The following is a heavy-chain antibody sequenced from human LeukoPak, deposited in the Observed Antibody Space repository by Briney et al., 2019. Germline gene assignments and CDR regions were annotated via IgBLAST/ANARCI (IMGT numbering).Heavy chain of an antibody. CDR3: AREPGAYYYYYGMDV. J-gene: IGHJ6*02. D-gene: IGHD3-10*01. CDR1: GGTFSSYA. CDR2: IIPIFGTA. Sequence: ASVNVSCKASGGTFSSYAISWVRQAPGQGLEWMGGIIPIFGTANYAQKFQGRVTITADESTSTAYMELSSLRSEDTAVYYCAREPGAYYYYYGMDVWGQGTTVTVSS. V-gene: IGHV1-69*13.